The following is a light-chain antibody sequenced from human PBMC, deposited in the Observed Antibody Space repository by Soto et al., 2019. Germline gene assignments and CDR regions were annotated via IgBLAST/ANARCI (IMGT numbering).Light chain of an antibody. CDR2: GAS. Sequence: EILLTQSPGALAVSPGEVAPLSCRARQSVRDNLAWYPQKPGQAPRLLIYGASTRATAFPGRFSGSGSGTEFTLTISSLQSEDFAIYYCQQYNNWPITFGQGTRLE. V-gene: IGKV3-15*01. J-gene: IGKJ5*01. CDR1: QSVRDN. CDR3: QQYNNWPIT.